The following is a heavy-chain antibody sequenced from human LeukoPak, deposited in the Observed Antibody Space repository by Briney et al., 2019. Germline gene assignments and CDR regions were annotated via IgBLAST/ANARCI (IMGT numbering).Heavy chain of an antibody. CDR3: ARSRREGTSDADLDS. D-gene: IGHD2-2*01. V-gene: IGHV4-34*01. CDR2: INHSGGA. J-gene: IGHJ4*02. Sequence: SETLSLTCAVYGGSFSGFYWSWIRQPPGKGLEWIGEINHSGGANYNPSLKSRVTLSVDTSKNQFSLNVNSVTAADTAVYYCARSRREGTSDADLDSWGQGTLVTVSA. CDR1: GGSFSGFY.